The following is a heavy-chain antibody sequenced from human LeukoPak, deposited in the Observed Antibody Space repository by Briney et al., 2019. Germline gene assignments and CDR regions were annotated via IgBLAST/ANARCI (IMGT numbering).Heavy chain of an antibody. CDR3: AKDGGNYDMRGNWFDP. CDR2: IYSGGST. V-gene: IGHV3-53*01. D-gene: IGHD3-22*01. CDR1: GFTVSSNY. J-gene: IGHJ5*02. Sequence: QSGGSLRLSCAASGFTVSSNYMSWVRQAPGKGLEWVSVIYSGGSTYYADSVRGRFTISRDNSKNTLYLQMNSLRAEDTAVYYCAKDGGNYDMRGNWFDPWGQGTLVTVSS.